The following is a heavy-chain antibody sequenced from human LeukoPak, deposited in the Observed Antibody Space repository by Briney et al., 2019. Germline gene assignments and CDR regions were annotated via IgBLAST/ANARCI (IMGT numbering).Heavy chain of an antibody. V-gene: IGHV3-21*01. CDR1: GFTFSSYS. CDR3: ARVAAAAGTNYYYYMDV. CDR2: ISSSSSYI. Sequence: GGSLRLSCAASGFTFSSYSMNWVRQAPGKGLEWVSSISSSSSYIYYADSVKGRFTISRDNAKNSLYLQMNSLRAEDTAVYYCARVAAAAGTNYYYYMDVWGKGTTVTVSS. J-gene: IGHJ6*03. D-gene: IGHD6-13*01.